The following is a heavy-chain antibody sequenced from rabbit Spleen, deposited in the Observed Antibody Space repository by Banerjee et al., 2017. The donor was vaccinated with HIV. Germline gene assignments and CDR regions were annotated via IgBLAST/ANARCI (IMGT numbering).Heavy chain of an antibody. CDR1: EFSFSFTYY. V-gene: IGHV1S45*01. CDR3: ARWASSDGYFDL. CDR2: IYAGSSGFVGAT. J-gene: IGHJ4*01. Sequence: QQQLEESGGGLVKPEGSLTLTCTASEFSFSFTYYICWVRQAPGKGLEWIACIYAGSSGFVGATYYASWAAGRFTISKTSSTAVALQMTSLTAADTATYFCARWASSDGYFDLWGQGTLVTVS. D-gene: IGHD1-1*01.